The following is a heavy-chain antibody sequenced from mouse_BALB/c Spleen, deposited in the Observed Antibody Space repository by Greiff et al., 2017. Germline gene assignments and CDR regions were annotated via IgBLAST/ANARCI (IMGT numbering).Heavy chain of an antibody. V-gene: IGHV14-4*02. CDR3: NAWGGGNYGD. CDR1: GFNIKGYY. CDR2: IDPENGDT. J-gene: IGHJ2*01. Sequence: VQLQQSGAELVRSGASVKLSCTASGFNIKGYYMHWVKQRPEQGLEWIGWIDPENGDTEYAPKFQGKATMTADKSSNTAYLQLSSLTSEDTAVYYCNAWGGGNYGDWGQGTTLTVSS. D-gene: IGHD2-1*01.